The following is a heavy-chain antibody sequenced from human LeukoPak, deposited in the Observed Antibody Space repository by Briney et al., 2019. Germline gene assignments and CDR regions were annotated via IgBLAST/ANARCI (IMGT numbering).Heavy chain of an antibody. V-gene: IGHV4-34*01. CDR2: INHSGST. CDR3: ARGGRDGYNFQGY. Sequence: PSETLSLTCAVYGGSFSGYYWSWIRQPPGKGLEWIGEINHSGSTNYNPSLKSRVTISVDTSKNQFSLKLSSVTAADTAVYYCARGGRDGYNFQGYWGQGTLVTVSS. CDR1: GGSFSGYY. D-gene: IGHD5-24*01. J-gene: IGHJ4*02.